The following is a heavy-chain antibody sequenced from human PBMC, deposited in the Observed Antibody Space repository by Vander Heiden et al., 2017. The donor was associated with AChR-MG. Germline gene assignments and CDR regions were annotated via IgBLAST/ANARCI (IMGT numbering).Heavy chain of an antibody. V-gene: IGHV4-59*01. CDR2: IYSSGNT. CDR3: ARMHRDCSGISCYEKALDP. J-gene: IGHJ5*02. Sequence: QVQLQESGPGLVKPSETLSLTCTVSGGSISSYDWTWIRQSPGKGLEWVGYIYSSGNTDNNPSLKSRLAISVDTSKNQISLKLSSVTAADTAIYYCARMHRDCSGISCYEKALDPWGQGTLVTVSS. D-gene: IGHD2-15*01. CDR1: GGSISSYD.